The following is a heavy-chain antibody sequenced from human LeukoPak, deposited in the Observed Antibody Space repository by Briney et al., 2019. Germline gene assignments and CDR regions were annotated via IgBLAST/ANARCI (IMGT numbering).Heavy chain of an antibody. Sequence: SVKVSCKASGGTFSSYTIIWVRQAPGQGLEWMGRIIPILGIANYAQKFQGRVTITADKSTSTAYMELSSLRSEDTAVYYCASFSDSSGYAYFDYWGQGTLVTVSS. D-gene: IGHD3-22*01. V-gene: IGHV1-69*02. CDR1: GGTFSSYT. CDR3: ASFSDSSGYAYFDY. CDR2: IIPILGIA. J-gene: IGHJ4*02.